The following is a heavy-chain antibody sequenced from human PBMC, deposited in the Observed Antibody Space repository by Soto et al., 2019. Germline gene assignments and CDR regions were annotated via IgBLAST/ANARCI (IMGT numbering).Heavy chain of an antibody. D-gene: IGHD4-17*01. Sequence: SETLSLTCTVSGGTISSSSYYWGWIRQPPGKGLEWIGSIYYSGSTYYNPSLKSRVTISVDTSKNQFSLKLSSVTAADTAVYYCARDYGDYYYYGMDVWGQGTTVTVSS. CDR1: GGTISSSSYY. CDR2: IYYSGST. CDR3: ARDYGDYYYYGMDV. V-gene: IGHV4-39*02. J-gene: IGHJ6*02.